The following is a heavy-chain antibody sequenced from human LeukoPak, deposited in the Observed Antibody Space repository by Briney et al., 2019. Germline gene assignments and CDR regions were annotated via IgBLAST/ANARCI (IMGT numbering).Heavy chain of an antibody. CDR3: AKDRVTYYYDSSGYPDY. Sequence: PGGSLRFSCAASGFTFSSYAMSWVRQAPGKGLEWVSAISGSGGSTYYADSVKGRFTISRDNSKNTLYLQMNSLRAEDTAVYYCAKDRVTYYYDSSGYPDYWGQGTLVTVSS. CDR2: ISGSGGST. J-gene: IGHJ4*02. D-gene: IGHD3-22*01. V-gene: IGHV3-23*01. CDR1: GFTFSSYA.